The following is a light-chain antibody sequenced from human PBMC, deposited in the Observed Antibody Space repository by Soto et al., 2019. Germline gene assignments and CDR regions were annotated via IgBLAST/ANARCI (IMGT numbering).Light chain of an antibody. CDR1: QSISSW. V-gene: IGKV1-5*01. J-gene: IGKJ1*01. Sequence: DIQMTQSPSTLSASVGDRVTITCRASQSISSWLAWYQQKPGKAPKLLIYDASSLESGVPSRFSGSGSGTEFTLTISSLQPEDFAAYYCQQYNSYPWTFGQGTKVDIK. CDR2: DAS. CDR3: QQYNSYPWT.